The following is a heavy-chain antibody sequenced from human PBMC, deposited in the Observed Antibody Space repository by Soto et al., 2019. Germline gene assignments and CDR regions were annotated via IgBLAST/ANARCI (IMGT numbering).Heavy chain of an antibody. Sequence: ASVKVSCKASGYTFTSYGISWVRRAPGQGLEWGGWISAYKGNTNYAQKLQGRVTMTTDTSTSTAYMELRSLRCDDTAVDYCARLTSGSAYSGYDLSSDSWGQATLVTDSS. CDR2: ISAYKGNT. CDR3: ARLTSGSAYSGYDLSSDS. D-gene: IGHD5-12*01. V-gene: IGHV1-18*01. CDR1: GYTFTSYG. J-gene: IGHJ4*02.